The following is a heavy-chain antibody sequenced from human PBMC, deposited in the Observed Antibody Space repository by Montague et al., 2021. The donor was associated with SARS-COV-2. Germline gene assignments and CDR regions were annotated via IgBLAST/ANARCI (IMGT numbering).Heavy chain of an antibody. CDR3: ARVGYSGYDYYQLVDD. V-gene: IGHV4-39*01. Sequence: SETLSLTCTVSGGSITSNSYYWGWIRQPPGKGLEWIGSIYYSGNSYYNPSLKSRITIAVDTSQNQFSLKLSSVTAADTALYYCARVGYSGYDYYQLVDDWGQGTLVTVSS. D-gene: IGHD5-12*01. J-gene: IGHJ4*02. CDR2: IYYSGNS. CDR1: GGSITSNSYY.